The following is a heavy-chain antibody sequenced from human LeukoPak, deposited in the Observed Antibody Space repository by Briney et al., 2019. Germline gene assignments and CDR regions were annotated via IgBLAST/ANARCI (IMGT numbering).Heavy chain of an antibody. CDR3: AKPARTDYVDY. CDR2: ISSSSSYI. D-gene: IGHD1-14*01. Sequence: PGGSLRLSCAASGFTFSSYSMNWVRQAPGKGLEWVSSISSSSSYIYYADSVKGRFTISRDNSKNTLYLQMNSLRAEDTAVYYCAKPARTDYVDYWGQGTLVTVSS. V-gene: IGHV3-21*04. J-gene: IGHJ4*02. CDR1: GFTFSSYS.